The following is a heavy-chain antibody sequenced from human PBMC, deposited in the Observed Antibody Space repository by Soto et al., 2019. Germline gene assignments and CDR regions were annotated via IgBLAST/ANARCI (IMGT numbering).Heavy chain of an antibody. Sequence: GGSLRLSCAASGFSFSNYWMTWVRQAPGKGLEWVANIKQDGSEKNYVDSVKGRFTISRDNAKNSLYLQMNSLRAEDTAVYFCARDGWYLGYWGQGALVTVSS. V-gene: IGHV3-7*01. CDR3: ARDGWYLGY. D-gene: IGHD6-19*01. CDR1: GFSFSNYW. CDR2: IKQDGSEK. J-gene: IGHJ4*02.